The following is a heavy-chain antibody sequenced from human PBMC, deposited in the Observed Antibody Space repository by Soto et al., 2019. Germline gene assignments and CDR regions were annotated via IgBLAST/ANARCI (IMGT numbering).Heavy chain of an antibody. CDR3: ARADFSGGSCYPQHYYFMDV. D-gene: IGHD2-15*01. V-gene: IGHV4-31*03. CDR1: GGSMSSGGYY. J-gene: IGHJ6*03. CDR2: IYNSGST. Sequence: SETLSLTCTVSGGSMSSGGYYWSWIRQHPGKGLEWIGSIYNSGSTYYNPSLKGRVTISFDTSKNQFSLKLSSVTAADTAVYYCARADFSGGSCYPQHYYFMDVLGKGTTVTVSS.